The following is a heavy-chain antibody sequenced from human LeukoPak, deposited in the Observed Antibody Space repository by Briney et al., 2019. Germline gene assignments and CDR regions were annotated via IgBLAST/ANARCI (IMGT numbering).Heavy chain of an antibody. D-gene: IGHD2-2*01. CDR1: GFSFNNAW. CDR3: TTDVGGYCSSSSCSSGAFDL. V-gene: IGHV3-15*01. Sequence: GGSLRLSCAASGFSFNNAWMTLVRQAPGKGLEWVGRIKSKIDGGTIDYAAPVKGRFTISRDDSKHTLYIQMNSLKIEDTAVYHCTTDVGGYCSSSSCSSGAFDLWGRGTTVTVSS. J-gene: IGHJ3*01. CDR2: IKSKIDGGTI.